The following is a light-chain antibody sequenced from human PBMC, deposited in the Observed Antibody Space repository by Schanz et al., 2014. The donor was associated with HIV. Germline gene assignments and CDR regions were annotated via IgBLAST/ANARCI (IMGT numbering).Light chain of an antibody. CDR2: EAS. CDR3: LQYDDDAYT. Sequence: MTQSPSSLSSSVGDRVTITCRASQSISGWLAWYQQKPGEAPNLLISEASTLESGVPPRFSGSGSGTEFTLTISSLQPDDFATYYCLQYDDDAYTFGPGTKLQIK. CDR1: QSISGW. V-gene: IGKV1-5*03. J-gene: IGKJ2*01.